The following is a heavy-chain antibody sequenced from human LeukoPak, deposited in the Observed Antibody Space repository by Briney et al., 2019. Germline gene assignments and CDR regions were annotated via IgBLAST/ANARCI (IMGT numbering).Heavy chain of an antibody. CDR2: LGIAGDT. V-gene: IGHV3-13*01. Sequence: GGSLKLSCAASGFTVSSYAMHWVRQPIGKGLEWVSALGIAGDTFYPGSVKGRFTISRENAKNSLYLQMNSLRAEDTAMYYCARQKQAHGNFDYWGQGTLVTVSS. D-gene: IGHD1-26*01. CDR1: GFTVSSYA. J-gene: IGHJ4*02. CDR3: ARQKQAHGNFDY.